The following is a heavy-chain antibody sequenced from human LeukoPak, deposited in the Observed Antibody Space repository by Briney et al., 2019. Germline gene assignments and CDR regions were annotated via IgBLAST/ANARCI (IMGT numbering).Heavy chain of an antibody. D-gene: IGHD1-26*01. CDR2: ISGSGGST. CDR3: AKGGAYSGSYGDY. CDR1: GFTFSSYA. Sequence: PGGSLRLSCAASGFTFSSYATSWVRQAPGKGLEWVSAISGSGGSTYYADSVKGRFTISRDNSKNTVYLQMNSLRAEDTAVYDCAKGGAYSGSYGDYWGEGTLVTVSS. V-gene: IGHV3-23*01. J-gene: IGHJ4*02.